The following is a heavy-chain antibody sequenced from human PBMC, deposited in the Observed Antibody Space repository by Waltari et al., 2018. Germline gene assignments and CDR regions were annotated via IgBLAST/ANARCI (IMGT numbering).Heavy chain of an antibody. CDR3: ARGKWIQLWLPGY. Sequence: QVQLVQSGSELKKPGASVKVSCKSSGYTFTSYAMNWVRQAPGRRSGWMGWINTNTGNPTYAQCFTVRVAFSWDTSVRTAYLHISSRKAEDTAVYYGARGKWIQLWLPGYWGQGTLVTVSS. D-gene: IGHD5-18*01. J-gene: IGHJ4*02. CDR1: GYTFTSYA. CDR2: INTNTGNP. V-gene: IGHV7-4-1*02.